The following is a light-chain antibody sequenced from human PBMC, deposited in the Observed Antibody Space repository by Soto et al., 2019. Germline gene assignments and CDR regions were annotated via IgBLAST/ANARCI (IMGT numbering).Light chain of an antibody. V-gene: IGLV2-14*01. J-gene: IGLJ1*01. Sequence: QSALTQPASVSGSPGQSITISCTGTSSDVGAYNYVSLYQQRPGKAPQLRIYEVSYRPSGISNRFSGSKSDNTASLTISGLQAEDEADYYCSSYTTSSTLVFVTGTTLNVL. CDR1: SSDVGAYNY. CDR2: EVS. CDR3: SSYTTSSTLV.